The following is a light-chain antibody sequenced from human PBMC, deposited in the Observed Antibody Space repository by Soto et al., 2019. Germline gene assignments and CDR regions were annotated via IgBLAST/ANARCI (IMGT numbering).Light chain of an antibody. CDR2: DAS. J-gene: IGKJ1*01. CDR3: QHGRS. Sequence: EIVMTQSPATLSVSPGERATLSCRASENVYGNVAWYQQKPGQAPSLLIYDASTRATDIPARFSGSGSGTEFTLTIRSLQSADCAIYFCQHGRSFGQGTKVDIK. CDR1: ENVYGN. V-gene: IGKV3-15*01.